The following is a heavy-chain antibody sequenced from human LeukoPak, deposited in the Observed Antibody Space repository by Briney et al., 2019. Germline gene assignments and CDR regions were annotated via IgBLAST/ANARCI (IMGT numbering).Heavy chain of an antibody. CDR3: ARDHEGFGATYFDY. D-gene: IGHD3-16*01. CDR2: ISRSASNI. V-gene: IGHV3-21*01. CDR1: GFTFTNHW. Sequence: GGSLRLSCAASGFTFTNHWMHWVRQAPGKGLEWVPSISRSASNIYYADSVKGRFTISRDNAKNSFYLQMNSLRAEDTAVFYCARDHEGFGATYFDYWGQGTLVTVSS. J-gene: IGHJ4*02.